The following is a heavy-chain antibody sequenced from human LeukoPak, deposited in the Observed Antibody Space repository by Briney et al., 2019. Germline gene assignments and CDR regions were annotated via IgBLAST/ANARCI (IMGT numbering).Heavy chain of an antibody. D-gene: IGHD2-2*01. V-gene: IGHV4-34*01. CDR2: INHSGST. CDR3: ARGGGRYCSSTSCYAGRGMDV. Sequence: SETLSLTCAVYGGSFSGYYWSWIRQPPGKGLEWIGEINHSGSTNYNPSLKSRVTISVDTSQNPFSLELTSVPAADTAAYYCARGGGRYCSSTSCYAGRGMDVWGKGTTVTVSS. J-gene: IGHJ6*04. CDR1: GGSFSGYY.